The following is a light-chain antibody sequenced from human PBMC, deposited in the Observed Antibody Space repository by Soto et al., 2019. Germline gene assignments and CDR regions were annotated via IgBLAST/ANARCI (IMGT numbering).Light chain of an antibody. CDR3: QQSYSTPLT. CDR1: QGISTS. V-gene: IGKV1-39*01. J-gene: IGKJ4*01. Sequence: DIQLTQSPSPLAASVGDRVTITCRASQGISTSLNWYQQKPGKAPKLLIYAASSLQSGVPSRFSGSGSGTDFTLTISSLQPEDFATYYCQQSYSTPLTFGGGTTVDIK. CDR2: AAS.